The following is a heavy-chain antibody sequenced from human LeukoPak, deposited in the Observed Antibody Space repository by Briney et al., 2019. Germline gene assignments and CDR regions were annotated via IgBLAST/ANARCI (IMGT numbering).Heavy chain of an antibody. D-gene: IGHD3-10*01. J-gene: IGHJ5*02. CDR3: ARDRGVVRSFDP. CDR1: GFTFSSYA. CDR2: ISSSSSYI. V-gene: IGHV3-21*01. Sequence: GGSLRLSCSASGFTFSSYAMHWVRQAPGKGLEWVSSISSSSSYIYYADSVKGRFTISRDNAKNTLYLQMNSLRAEDTAVYYCARDRGVVRSFDPWGQGTLVTVSS.